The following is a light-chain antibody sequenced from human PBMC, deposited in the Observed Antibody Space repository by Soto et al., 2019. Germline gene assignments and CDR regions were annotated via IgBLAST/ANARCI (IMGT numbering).Light chain of an antibody. Sequence: EIVLTQSPATLSSFPGDRVTLSCRASQSVSSNVAWYQQKPGQAPRLLIYGASSRATGTPDRFSGTGSGTEFTLTISSLQSEDFATYYCQQTRAYPSTFGGGTKVDIK. J-gene: IGKJ4*01. V-gene: IGKV3D-15*01. CDR2: GAS. CDR3: QQTRAYPST. CDR1: QSVSSN.